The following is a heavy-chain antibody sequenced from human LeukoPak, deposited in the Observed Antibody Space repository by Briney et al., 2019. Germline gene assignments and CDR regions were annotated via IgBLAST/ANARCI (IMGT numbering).Heavy chain of an antibody. J-gene: IGHJ4*02. D-gene: IGHD3-16*02. V-gene: IGHV5-51*01. CDR2: IYPGDSDT. CDR1: GYSFTSYW. CDR3: ARLARPGGVIFTTFDY. Sequence: ESLKIFCKGSGYSFTSYWIGWVRQMPGKGLEWKGIIYPGDSDTRYSPSFQGQVSISADESISTAYLQWSSLKASDTAMYYCARLARPGGVIFTTFDYWGQGTLVTVSP.